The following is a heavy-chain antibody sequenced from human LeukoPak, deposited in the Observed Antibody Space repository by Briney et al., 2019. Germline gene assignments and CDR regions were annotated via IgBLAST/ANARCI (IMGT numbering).Heavy chain of an antibody. CDR3: ARTPQQLAVYYYYYMDV. J-gene: IGHJ6*03. CDR1: GYTFTSYG. CDR2: ISAYNGNT. Sequence: ASVKVSCKASGYTFTSYGISWVRQAPGQGLEWMGWISAYNGNTNYAQKLQGRVTMTTDTSTSTAYRELRSLRSDDTAVYYCARTPQQLAVYYYYYMDVWGKGTTVTVSS. V-gene: IGHV1-18*01. D-gene: IGHD6-13*01.